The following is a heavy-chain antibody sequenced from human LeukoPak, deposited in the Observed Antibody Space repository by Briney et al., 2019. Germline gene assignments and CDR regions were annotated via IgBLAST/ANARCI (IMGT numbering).Heavy chain of an antibody. D-gene: IGHD5-18*01. CDR2: ISSSSSYI. J-gene: IGHJ3*02. Sequence: PGGSLRLSCAASGFTFSSYSMNWVRQFPGKGLEWVSSISSSSSYIYYADSVKGRFTISRDNSKNTLYLQMNSLRAEDTAVYYCARELGYSGAFDIWGQGTMVTVSS. CDR1: GFTFSSYS. CDR3: ARELGYSGAFDI. V-gene: IGHV3-21*01.